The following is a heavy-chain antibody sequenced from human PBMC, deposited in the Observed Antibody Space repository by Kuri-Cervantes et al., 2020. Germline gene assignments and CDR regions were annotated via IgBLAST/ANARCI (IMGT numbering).Heavy chain of an antibody. CDR2: ISWDGGRT. CDR1: GFTFDDYA. CDR3: ARDRIVVTASINAFDI. D-gene: IGHD2-2*01. J-gene: IGHJ3*02. Sequence: GGSLRLSCAASGFTFDDYAMSWVRQAPGKGLEWVSDISWDGGRTGYADSVKGRFTISRDNAKNSLYLQMNSLRAEDTAVYYCARDRIVVTASINAFDIWGQGTLVTVSS. V-gene: IGHV3-20*04.